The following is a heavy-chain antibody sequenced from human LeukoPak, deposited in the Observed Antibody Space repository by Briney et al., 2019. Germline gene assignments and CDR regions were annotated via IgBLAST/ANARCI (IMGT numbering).Heavy chain of an antibody. CDR3: ARDTRDYDYVWGSWYYFVY. V-gene: IGHV3-7*01. Sequence: GGSLRLSCAASGFTFSSYWMSWVRQAPGKGLEWVANIKQDGSEKYYVDSVKGRFTISRDNAKNSLYLQMNSLRAEDTAVYYCARDTRDYDYVWGSWYYFVYWGQGTLVTVSS. J-gene: IGHJ4*02. CDR1: GFTFSSYW. CDR2: IKQDGSEK. D-gene: IGHD3-16*01.